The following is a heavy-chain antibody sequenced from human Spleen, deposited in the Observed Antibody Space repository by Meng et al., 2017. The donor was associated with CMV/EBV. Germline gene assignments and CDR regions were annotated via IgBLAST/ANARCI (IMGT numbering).Heavy chain of an antibody. CDR1: GYTFTGYY. Sequence: ASVKVSCKASGYTFTGYYMHWVRQAPGQWHEWMGWINPNSGGTNYAQNFQGRITMTRETSISTVYMDLSRLRSDDTAVYYCARSLGIPGYHYYGMDVWGQGTTVTVSS. CDR2: INPNSGGT. D-gene: IGHD7-27*01. V-gene: IGHV1-2*02. J-gene: IGHJ6*02. CDR3: ARSLGIPGYHYYGMDV.